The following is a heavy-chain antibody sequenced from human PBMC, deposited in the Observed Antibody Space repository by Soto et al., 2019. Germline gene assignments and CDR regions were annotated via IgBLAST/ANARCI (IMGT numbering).Heavy chain of an antibody. Sequence: GGSLRLSCAASGFTFSSYGMSWVRQAPGKGLEWVANIRQDGSEKYYVDSVKGRFTIARDNAKNSLYLQMNSLRAEDTAAYYCAIAHNSMRDVYKGDAFDIWGQGTMVTVSS. CDR1: GFTFSSYG. CDR3: AIAHNSMRDVYKGDAFDI. D-gene: IGHD1-1*01. V-gene: IGHV3-7*03. J-gene: IGHJ3*02. CDR2: IRQDGSEK.